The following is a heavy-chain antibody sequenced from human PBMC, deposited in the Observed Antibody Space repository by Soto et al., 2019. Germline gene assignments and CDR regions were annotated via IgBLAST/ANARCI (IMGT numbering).Heavy chain of an antibody. CDR1: GGSVSSGSYY. Sequence: KPSETLSLTCTVSGGSVSSGSYYWSWIRQPPGKGLEWIGYIYYSGSTNYNPSLKSRVTISVDTSKNQFSLKLSSVTAADTAVYYCARDRGGLNYDSSGAFDYWGQGTLVTVSS. V-gene: IGHV4-61*01. CDR3: ARDRGGLNYDSSGAFDY. CDR2: IYYSGST. J-gene: IGHJ4*02. D-gene: IGHD3-22*01.